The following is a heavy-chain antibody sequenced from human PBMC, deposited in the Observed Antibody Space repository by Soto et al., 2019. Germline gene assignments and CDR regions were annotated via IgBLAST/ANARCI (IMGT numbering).Heavy chain of an antibody. J-gene: IGHJ6*02. CDR2: IFYSGTT. CDR1: GDSISSAAYY. V-gene: IGHV4-30-4*08. CDR3: ASDLCVGPQLYYYGRDL. D-gene: IGHD1-26*01. Sequence: SETLSLTCTVSGDSISSAAYYWSWIRQTPGKGLEWIGHIFYSGTTYYNPSLKSRLTISVDTSKNHFSLRLTSLTAADTAVYYCASDLCVGPQLYYYGRDLWGQGTTVTVSS.